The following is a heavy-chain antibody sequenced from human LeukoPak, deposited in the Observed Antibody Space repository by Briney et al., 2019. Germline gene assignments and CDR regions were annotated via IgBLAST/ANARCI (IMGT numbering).Heavy chain of an antibody. J-gene: IGHJ6*03. CDR3: ARTYCSGGSCYSDNYYMDV. CDR1: GYTFTGYY. Sequence: ASVRVSCKASGYTFTGYYMHWVRQAPGQGLEWMGWINPNSGGTNYAQKFQGRVTMTRDTSISTAYMELSRLRSDDTAVYYCARTYCSGGSCYSDNYYMDVWAKGPRSPSP. D-gene: IGHD2-15*01. CDR2: INPNSGGT. V-gene: IGHV1-2*02.